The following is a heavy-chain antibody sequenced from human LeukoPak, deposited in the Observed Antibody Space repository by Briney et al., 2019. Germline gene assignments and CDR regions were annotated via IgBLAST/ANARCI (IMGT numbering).Heavy chain of an antibody. CDR3: ARDARGAAAADDAFDI. V-gene: IGHV3-48*01. CDR1: GFTFSSYS. J-gene: IGHJ3*02. Sequence: GGPLRLSCAASGFTFSSYSMNWVRQAPGKGLEWVSYISSSSSTIYYADSVKGRFTISRDNAKNSLYLQMNSLRAEDTAVYYCARDARGAAAADDAFDIWGQGTMVTVSS. CDR2: ISSSSSTI. D-gene: IGHD6-13*01.